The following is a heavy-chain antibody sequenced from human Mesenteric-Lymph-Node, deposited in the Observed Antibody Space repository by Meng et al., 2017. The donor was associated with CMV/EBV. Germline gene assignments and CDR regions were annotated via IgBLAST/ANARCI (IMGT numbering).Heavy chain of an antibody. V-gene: IGHV4-59*01. CDR3: ARVNGDYYYGMDV. D-gene: IGHD4-17*01. CDR1: GGSIDSYY. J-gene: IGHJ6*02. CDR2: IFYSGSA. Sequence: GSLRLSCGVSGGSIDSYYWTWIRQPPGKALEWVGYIFYSGSAPYNPSLESRVTLSVDRSTYHFSLKVRSVTAADTAVYYCARVNGDYYYGMDVWGQGTTVTVSS.